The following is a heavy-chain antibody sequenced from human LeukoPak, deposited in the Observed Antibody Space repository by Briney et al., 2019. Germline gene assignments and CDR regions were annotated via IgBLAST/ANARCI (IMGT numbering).Heavy chain of an antibody. CDR1: GFTFDDYA. Sequence: GGSLRLSCAASGFTFDDYAMHWVRQAPGKGLEWVSGISWNSGSIGYADSVKGRFTISRDNAKNSLYLQMNSLRAEDMALYYCAKDIRPGIVVVPAGYFDYWGRGTLVTVSS. CDR2: ISWNSGSI. V-gene: IGHV3-9*03. D-gene: IGHD2-2*01. J-gene: IGHJ4*02. CDR3: AKDIRPGIVVVPAGYFDY.